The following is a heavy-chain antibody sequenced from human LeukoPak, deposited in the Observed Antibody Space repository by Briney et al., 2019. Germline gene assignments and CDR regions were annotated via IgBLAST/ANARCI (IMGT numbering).Heavy chain of an antibody. J-gene: IGHJ4*02. CDR1: GFSVSDKY. CDR3: AGGQMFTSGGFDN. V-gene: IGHV3-53*01. D-gene: IGHD6-19*01. CDR2: LYTGGNK. Sequence: PGGSLRLSCAVSGFSVSDKYMSWVRQAPGKGLEWVSVLYTGGNKYYADFVKGRFAISRDNSNNMVFLQMNSLTVEDTALYYCAGGQMFTSGGFDNWGQGTLVTVSS.